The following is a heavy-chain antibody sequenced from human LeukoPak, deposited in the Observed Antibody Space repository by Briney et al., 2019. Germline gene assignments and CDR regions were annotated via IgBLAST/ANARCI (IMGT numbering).Heavy chain of an antibody. J-gene: IGHJ6*02. CDR2: ISGSGGST. D-gene: IGHD6-13*01. CDR1: GFTFSSYA. V-gene: IGHV3-23*01. CDR3: AKDGVAAAGTGGAYYYYGMDV. Sequence: GGSLRLSCAASGFTFSSYAMSWVRQAPGKGLEWVSAISGSGGSTYYADSVKGRFTISRDNSKNTLYLQMNSLRAEDTAVYYCAKDGVAAAGTGGAYYYYGMDVWGQGTTVTVSS.